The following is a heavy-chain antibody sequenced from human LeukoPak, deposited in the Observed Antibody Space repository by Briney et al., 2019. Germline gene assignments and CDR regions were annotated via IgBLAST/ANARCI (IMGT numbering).Heavy chain of an antibody. CDR3: ARDSSRGDFEY. Sequence: GGSLRLSCAASGSTFSHYWMSRVRRAPGKGPEWVANIKHDGSQKEHVDSVKGRFTISRDNAKNSLFLQMNSLRAEDTAVYFCARDSSRGDFEYWGQGTLVTVSS. J-gene: IGHJ4*02. CDR1: GSTFSHYW. D-gene: IGHD3-10*01. CDR2: IKHDGSQK. V-gene: IGHV3-7*01.